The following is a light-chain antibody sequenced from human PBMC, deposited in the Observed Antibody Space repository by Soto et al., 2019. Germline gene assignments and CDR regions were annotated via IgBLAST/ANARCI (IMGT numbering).Light chain of an antibody. J-gene: IGKJ4*01. Sequence: DVVLTQSPLSLPVTPGAPASISCRSSQSILYSNGYIYLDWYVQKPGQSPHLLIFLGSNRAAAGPDRFSGSVSGTDFTLSISRGEADDDGVYYCMQSRQIPRTFGGGTKVEIK. V-gene: IGKV2-28*01. CDR2: LGS. CDR3: MQSRQIPRT. CDR1: QSILYSNGYIY.